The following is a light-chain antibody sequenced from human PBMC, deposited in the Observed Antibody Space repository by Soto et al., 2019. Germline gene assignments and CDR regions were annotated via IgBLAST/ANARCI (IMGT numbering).Light chain of an antibody. J-gene: IGLJ2*01. V-gene: IGLV3-21*04. Sequence: ELTQPPSVSVAPGKTARITCGGDNVGSKNVHWYQQKPGQAPVVLIYYDSDRPSGIPERFSGSNSGNTATLTISSVEAGDEADYYCQVWDGSSDHVLFGGGTKVTVL. CDR3: QVWDGSSDHVL. CDR2: YDS. CDR1: NVGSKN.